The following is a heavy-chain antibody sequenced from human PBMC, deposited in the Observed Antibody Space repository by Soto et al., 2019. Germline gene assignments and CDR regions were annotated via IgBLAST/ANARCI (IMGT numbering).Heavy chain of an antibody. CDR2: IDPSDSYT. CDR1: GYSFTSDW. V-gene: IGHV5-10-1*01. J-gene: IGHJ6*02. D-gene: IGHD2-2*02. Sequence: GESLKISCKGSGYSFTSDWISWVRQMPGKGLEWMERIDPSDSYTNYSPSFQGHVTISADKSISTAYLQWSSLKASDTAMYYCARGAVVVPAAISARYYYGMDVWCQGTTVTVSS. CDR3: ARGAVVVPAAISARYYYGMDV.